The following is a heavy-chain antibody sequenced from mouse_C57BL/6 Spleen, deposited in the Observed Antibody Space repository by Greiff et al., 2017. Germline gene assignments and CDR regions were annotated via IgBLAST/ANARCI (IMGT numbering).Heavy chain of an antibody. J-gene: IGHJ2*01. CDR1: GYAFSSSW. CDR3: ARSDSNYDY. CDR2: IYPGDGDT. Sequence: VQLQESGPELVKPGASVKISCKASGYAFSSSWMNWVKQRPGKGLEWIGRIYPGDGDTNYNGKFKGKATLTADKSSSTAYMQLSSLTSEDSAVYFCARSDSNYDYWGQGTTLTVSS. V-gene: IGHV1-82*01. D-gene: IGHD2-5*01.